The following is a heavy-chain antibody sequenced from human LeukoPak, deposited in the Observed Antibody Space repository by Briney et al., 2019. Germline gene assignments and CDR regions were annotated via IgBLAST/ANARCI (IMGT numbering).Heavy chain of an antibody. Sequence: SETLSLTCTVSGGSISSSSYYWGWIRQPPGKGLEWIGSIYYSGSTYYNPSLKSRVTISVDTSKNQFSLKLSSVTAADTAVYYCARAEDGPTFEYAFDIWGQGTMVTVSS. D-gene: IGHD4-17*01. J-gene: IGHJ3*02. V-gene: IGHV4-39*07. CDR2: IYYSGST. CDR1: GGSISSSSYY. CDR3: ARAEDGPTFEYAFDI.